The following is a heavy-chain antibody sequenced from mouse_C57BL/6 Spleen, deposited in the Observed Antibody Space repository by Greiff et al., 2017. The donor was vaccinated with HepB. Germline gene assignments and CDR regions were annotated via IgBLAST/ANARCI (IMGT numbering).Heavy chain of an antibody. Sequence: VQLQQSGAELVKPGASVKISCKASGYAFSSYWMNWVKQRPGKGLEWIGQIYPGDGDTNYNGKFKGKATLTADKSSSTAYMQLSSLTSEDSAVYFCARELRSSYYFDYWGQGTTLTVSS. CDR1: GYAFSSYW. D-gene: IGHD1-1*01. CDR3: ARELRSSYYFDY. V-gene: IGHV1-80*01. CDR2: IYPGDGDT. J-gene: IGHJ2*01.